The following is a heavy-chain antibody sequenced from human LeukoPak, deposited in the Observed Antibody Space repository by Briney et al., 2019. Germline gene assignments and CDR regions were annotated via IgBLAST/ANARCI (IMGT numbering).Heavy chain of an antibody. J-gene: IGHJ6*02. CDR3: ARDRQWLTSGESYYYGMDV. CDR2: IYYSGST. Sequence: SETLSLTCTVSGGSISSYYWSWIRQPPGKGLEWIGYIYYSGSTNYNPSLKSRVTISVDTSKNQFSLKLRSVTAADTAVYYCARDRQWLTSGESYYYGMDVWGQGATVTVSS. V-gene: IGHV4-59*01. D-gene: IGHD6-19*01. CDR1: GGSISSYY.